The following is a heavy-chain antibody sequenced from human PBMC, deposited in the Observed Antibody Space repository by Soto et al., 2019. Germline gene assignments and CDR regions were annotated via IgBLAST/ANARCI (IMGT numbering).Heavy chain of an antibody. CDR1: GYTFTGYY. D-gene: IGHD2-2*02. CDR3: AREEDIVVVPAAIPPRHYYYYYGMDV. Sequence: RASVKVSCKASGYTFTGYYMHWVRQAPGQGLEWMGWINPNSGGTNYAQKFQGRVTMTRDTSISTAYMGLSRLRSDDTAVYYCAREEDIVVVPAAIPPRHYYYYYGMDVWGQGTTVTVSS. V-gene: IGHV1-2*02. CDR2: INPNSGGT. J-gene: IGHJ6*02.